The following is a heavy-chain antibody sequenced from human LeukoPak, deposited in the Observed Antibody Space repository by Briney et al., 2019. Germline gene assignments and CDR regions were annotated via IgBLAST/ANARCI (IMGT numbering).Heavy chain of an antibody. CDR1: GLTFSRYN. Sequence: GGSLRLSRAGSGLTFSRYNMNWFRQARGGGLERVSSISSRSSYIYADSVKGRFTISRDNAKNSLYLQMNSLGAEDTGVYYCARDAQWLVPEGYYYYMDVWGKGTTVTVSS. V-gene: IGHV3-21*01. CDR2: ISSRSSYI. J-gene: IGHJ6*03. CDR3: ARDAQWLVPEGYYYYMDV. D-gene: IGHD6-19*01.